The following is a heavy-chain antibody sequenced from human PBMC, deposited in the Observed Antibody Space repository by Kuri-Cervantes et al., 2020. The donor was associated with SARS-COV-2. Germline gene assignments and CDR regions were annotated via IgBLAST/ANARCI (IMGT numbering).Heavy chain of an antibody. V-gene: IGHV1-2*04. J-gene: IGHJ3*02. CDR3: ARGPSWGYFWGTYRGGWDSFDI. Sequence: GESLKISCKASGYTFTDYYTHWVRQAPGQGLEWMGWINPNSGGTNSAQKFQVWVIMTRDTSISTAYMELSRLRSDDTAVYYCARGPSWGYFWGTYRGGWDSFDIWGQGTMVTVSS. CDR2: INPNSGGT. CDR1: GYTFTDYY. D-gene: IGHD3-16*02.